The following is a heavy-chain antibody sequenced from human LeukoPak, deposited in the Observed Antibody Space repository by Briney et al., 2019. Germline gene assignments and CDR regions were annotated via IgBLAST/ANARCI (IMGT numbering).Heavy chain of an antibody. D-gene: IGHD6-6*01. CDR2: INHSGNT. J-gene: IGHJ5*02. CDR3: ARLPRLLKNNWFDP. Sequence: SETLSLTCAVYGESSSGYYWSWIRQPTGKGLEWIGEINHSGNTNYNPSLKSRVTISVDTSKNEFSLKLNSVTAADTAVYYCARLPRLLKNNWFDPWGQGTLVTVSS. V-gene: IGHV4-34*01. CDR1: GESSSGYY.